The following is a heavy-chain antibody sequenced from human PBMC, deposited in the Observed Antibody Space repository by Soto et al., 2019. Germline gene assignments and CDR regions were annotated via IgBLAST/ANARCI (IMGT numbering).Heavy chain of an antibody. CDR2: FYSLGTT. CDR3: ATGRYSYGSEY. Sequence: QVQLQESGPGLVKSSETLSLTCTISGGSINDYYWSWIRQSPGKGLEWIGYFYSLGTTNYNPSLKSRVAVALDPSKREYSLALSFVTAADTAVYYCATGRYSYGSEYWGQGALVIVSS. CDR1: GGSINDYY. V-gene: IGHV4-59*01. J-gene: IGHJ4*02. D-gene: IGHD3-10*01.